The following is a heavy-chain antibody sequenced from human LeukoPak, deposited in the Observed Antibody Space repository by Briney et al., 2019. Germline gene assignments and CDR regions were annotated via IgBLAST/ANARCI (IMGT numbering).Heavy chain of an antibody. CDR3: ARGLQLLGIWFDP. D-gene: IGHD2-2*01. Sequence: ASMKVSCKASGYTFTGYYMHWVRQAPGQGLEWMGWMNPNSGNTGYAQKFQSRVTITRNTSISTAYMELSSLRSEDTAVYYCARGLQLLGIWFDPWGQGTLVTVSS. CDR2: MNPNSGNT. V-gene: IGHV1-8*03. CDR1: GYTFTGYY. J-gene: IGHJ5*02.